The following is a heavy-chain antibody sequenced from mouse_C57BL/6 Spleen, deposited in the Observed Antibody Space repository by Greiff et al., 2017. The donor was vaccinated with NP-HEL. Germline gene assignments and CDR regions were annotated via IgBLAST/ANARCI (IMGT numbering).Heavy chain of an antibody. CDR2: ISSGSSTI. D-gene: IGHD3-1*01. J-gene: IGHJ2*01. Sequence: EVKLMESGGGLVKPGGSLKLSCAASGFTFSDYGMHWVRQAPEKGLEWVAYISSGSSTIYYADTVKGRFTISRDNAKNTLFLQMTSLRSEDTAMYYCARAQLGPYFDYGGQSTTLTVSS. CDR1: GFTFSDYG. CDR3: ARAQLGPYFDY. V-gene: IGHV5-17*01.